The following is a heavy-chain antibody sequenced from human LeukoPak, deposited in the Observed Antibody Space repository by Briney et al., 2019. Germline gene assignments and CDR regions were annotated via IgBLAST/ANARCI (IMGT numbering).Heavy chain of an antibody. V-gene: IGHV1-18*01. CDR3: ARRADIVVVPAAIQYYGMDV. D-gene: IGHD2-2*01. J-gene: IGHJ6*02. Sequence: ASVKVSCKASGYTFTSYGISWVRQAPGQGLEWMGWISAYNGNTNYAQKLQGRVTMTTDTSTSTAYMELRSLRSDDTAVYYCARRADIVVVPAAIQYYGMDVWGQGTTVTVSS. CDR1: GYTFTSYG. CDR2: ISAYNGNT.